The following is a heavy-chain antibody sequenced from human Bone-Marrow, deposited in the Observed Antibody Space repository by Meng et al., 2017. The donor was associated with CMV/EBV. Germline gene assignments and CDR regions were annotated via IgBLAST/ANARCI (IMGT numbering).Heavy chain of an antibody. CDR3: ARARRYSSSSPYYFED. V-gene: IGHV3-9*01. CDR1: GFTFEDYA. Sequence: GGSLRLSCAASGFTFEDYAMHWVRQAPGKGLEWVSGISWNSGSIGYADSVKGRFTISRDNAKNSLYLQMNSLRAEDKAVYYCARARRYSSSSPYYFEDWGQGTLVTGSS. J-gene: IGHJ4*02. D-gene: IGHD6-6*01. CDR2: ISWNSGSI.